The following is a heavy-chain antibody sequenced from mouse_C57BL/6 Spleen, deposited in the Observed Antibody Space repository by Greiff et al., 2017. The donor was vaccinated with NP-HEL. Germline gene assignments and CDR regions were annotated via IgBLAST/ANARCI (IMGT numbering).Heavy chain of an antibody. J-gene: IGHJ1*03. D-gene: IGHD1-1*01. CDR2: IYPGDGDT. V-gene: IGHV1-80*01. CDR3: ARHGSRYFDV. CDR1: GYAFSSYW. Sequence: QVHVKQSGAELVKPGASVKISCKASGYAFSSYWMNWVKQRPGKGLEWIGQIYPGDGDTNYNGKFKGKATLTADKSSSTAYMQLSSLTSEDSAVYFCARHGSRYFDVWGTGTTVTVSS.